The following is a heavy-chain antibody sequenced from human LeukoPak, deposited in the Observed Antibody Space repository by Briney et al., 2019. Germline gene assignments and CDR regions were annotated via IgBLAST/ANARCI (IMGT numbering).Heavy chain of an antibody. CDR2: IYYSGST. CDR3: AKSPLFSSRRGLLDY. Sequence: PETLSLTCTVSGGSISSYYWSWIRQPPGKGLEWIGYIYYSGSTNYNPSPQSRATISVDTSKNQFPLKLSSVTAAHTAGYYCAKSPLFSSRRGLLDYWGQGTLVSVSS. D-gene: IGHD2-2*01. V-gene: IGHV4-59*01. J-gene: IGHJ4*02. CDR1: GGSISSYY.